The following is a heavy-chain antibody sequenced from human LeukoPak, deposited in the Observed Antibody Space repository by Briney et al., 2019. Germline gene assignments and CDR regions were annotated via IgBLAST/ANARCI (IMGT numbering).Heavy chain of an antibody. V-gene: IGHV3-9*01. CDR3: AKGADYGGYIFDY. CDR1: GFTFDDYA. D-gene: IGHD4-17*01. CDR2: ISWNSGSI. Sequence: GGSLRLSCAASGFTFDDYAMHWVRHAPGKGLEWVSGISWNSGSIDYADSVKGRFTISRDNAKNSLYLQMNSLRAEDTALYYCAKGADYGGYIFDYWGQGTLVTVSS. J-gene: IGHJ4*02.